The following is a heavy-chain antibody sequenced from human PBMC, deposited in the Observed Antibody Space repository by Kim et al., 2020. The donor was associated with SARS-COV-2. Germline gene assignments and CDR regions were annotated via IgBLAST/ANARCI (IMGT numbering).Heavy chain of an antibody. Sequence: SETLSLTCTVSGGSISSYYWSWIRQPPGKGLEWIGYLYYSGSTKYNPSLKSRVTISVDTSKNQLSLNLSSVTAADTAVYYCARQTEGGYGFGGFDYWGQG. V-gene: IGHV4-59*08. CDR3: ARQTEGGYGFGGFDY. CDR1: GGSISSYY. D-gene: IGHD5-12*01. CDR2: LYYSGST. J-gene: IGHJ4*02.